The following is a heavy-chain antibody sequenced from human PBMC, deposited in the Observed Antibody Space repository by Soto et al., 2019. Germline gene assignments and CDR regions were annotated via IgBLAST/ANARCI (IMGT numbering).Heavy chain of an antibody. CDR2: VWPGDPDT. CDR3: ATHRRYTDSPSSAMDV. D-gene: IGHD1-26*01. Sequence: GGSLKISCRGSGYRFTSHWTSWVRHMPGQGLEWIGVVWPGDPDTRYSLSFQGQVSISADKSSSPAYLPWDSLKASGTAIYFCATHRRYTDSPSSAMDVWGQGTTVTVAS. CDR1: GYRFTSHW. J-gene: IGHJ6*02. V-gene: IGHV5-51*01.